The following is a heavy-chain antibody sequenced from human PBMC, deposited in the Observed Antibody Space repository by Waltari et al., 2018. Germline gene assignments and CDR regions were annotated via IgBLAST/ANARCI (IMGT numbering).Heavy chain of an antibody. Sequence: QVQLQESGPGLVKPSQTLSLTCTVSGGSISSGGYYWSWIRQHPGKGLEWIGYIYYSGSTYYNPSLKSRVTISVDTSKNQFSRKLSSVTAADTAVYYCARDRYDGDYVRWGWFDPWGQGTLVTVSS. J-gene: IGHJ5*02. CDR3: ARDRYDGDYVRWGWFDP. D-gene: IGHD4-17*01. CDR2: IYYSGST. CDR1: GGSISSGGYY. V-gene: IGHV4-31*03.